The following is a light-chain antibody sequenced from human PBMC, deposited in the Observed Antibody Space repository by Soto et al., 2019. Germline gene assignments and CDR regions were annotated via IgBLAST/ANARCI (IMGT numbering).Light chain of an antibody. CDR2: KAS. CDR3: QHYNSYSEA. V-gene: IGKV1-5*03. J-gene: IGKJ1*01. CDR1: QTISSW. Sequence: DSTMNQSPATLSGSVGDRVTITCRASQTISSWLAWYQQKPGKAPKLLIYKASTLKSGVPSRFSGSGSGTEFTLTISSLQSEDFAVYYCQHYNSYSEAFGQGTKVDIK.